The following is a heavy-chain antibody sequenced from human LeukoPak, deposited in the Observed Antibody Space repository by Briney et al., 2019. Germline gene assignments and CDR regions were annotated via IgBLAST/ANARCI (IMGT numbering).Heavy chain of an antibody. CDR3: ARGSYCSRTSCYPHGMDV. CDR1: GGSISHNY. D-gene: IGHD2-2*01. V-gene: IGHV4-59*08. CDR2: IYYSGST. Sequence: SETLSLTCTVSGGSISHNYWSWIRRPPGRGLEWIGYIYYSGSTTYNPSLKSRVTISVDPSKNQFSLKLSSVTAADTAVYYCARGSYCSRTSCYPHGMDVWGQGTTVTVSS. J-gene: IGHJ6*02.